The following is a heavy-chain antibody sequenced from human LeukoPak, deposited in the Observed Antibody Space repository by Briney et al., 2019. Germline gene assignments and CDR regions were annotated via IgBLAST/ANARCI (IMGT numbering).Heavy chain of an antibody. D-gene: IGHD3-9*01. CDR2: ISGSGGST. J-gene: IGHJ3*02. Sequence: SGGSLRLSCAASGFTFSSYAMSWVRQAPGKGLEWVSAISGSGGSTYYADSVKGRFTISRDNSKNTLYLQMNSLRAEDTAVYYCAKAGLLRYFDWSLAMGAFDIWGQGTMVTVSS. CDR3: AKAGLLRYFDWSLAMGAFDI. CDR1: GFTFSSYA. V-gene: IGHV3-23*01.